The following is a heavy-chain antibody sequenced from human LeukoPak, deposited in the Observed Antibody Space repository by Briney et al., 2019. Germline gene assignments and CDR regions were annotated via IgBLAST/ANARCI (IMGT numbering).Heavy chain of an antibody. Sequence: PSETLSLTCTVSGGSISSYYWSWIRQPPGKGLEWIGYIYYSGSTNYNPSLKSRVTISVDTSKNQFSLKLSSVTAADTAVYYCARGELGPYDDAFDIWGQGTMVTVSS. D-gene: IGHD3-3*01. CDR2: IYYSGST. CDR1: GGSISSYY. CDR3: ARGELGPYDDAFDI. V-gene: IGHV4-59*01. J-gene: IGHJ3*02.